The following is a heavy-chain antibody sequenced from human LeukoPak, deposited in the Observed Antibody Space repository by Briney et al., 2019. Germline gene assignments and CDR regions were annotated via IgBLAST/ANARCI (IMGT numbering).Heavy chain of an antibody. CDR3: ARSLRVAGYSVNYDY. Sequence: GSLRLSCAASGFTFSSYEMNWVRQAPGKGLEWVSYISSSGSTIYYADSVKGRFTISRDNAKNSLYLQMNSLRAEDTAVYYCARSLRVAGYSVNYDYWGQGTLVTVSS. V-gene: IGHV3-48*03. J-gene: IGHJ4*02. D-gene: IGHD3-9*01. CDR1: GFTFSSYE. CDR2: ISSSGSTI.